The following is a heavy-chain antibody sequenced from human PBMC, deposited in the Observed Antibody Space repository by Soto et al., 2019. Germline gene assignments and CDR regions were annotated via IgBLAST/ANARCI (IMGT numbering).Heavy chain of an antibody. CDR3: ARAWGFHSAFDI. J-gene: IGHJ3*02. CDR2: ISSGSTI. V-gene: IGHV3-48*03. Sequence: GGSLRLSCAASGFTFSSYEMNWVRQAPGKGLEWVSYISSGSTIYYADSVKGRFTISRDNAKNSLYLQMNSLRAEDTAVYYCARAWGFHSAFDIWGQGTMVTVSS. CDR1: GFTFSSYE. D-gene: IGHD3-16*01.